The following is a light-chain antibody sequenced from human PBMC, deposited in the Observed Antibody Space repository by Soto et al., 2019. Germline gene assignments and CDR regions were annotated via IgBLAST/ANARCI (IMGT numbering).Light chain of an antibody. CDR3: QQPYSSPYT. CDR2: AAS. CDR1: QSISNY. Sequence: DIQMTQAPSSLYASVGDRVTLTCRASQSISNYLNWYQQKPGEDPKRLLYAASSLQSGVLSRFTDRGSGPDFTLTLSSLQHEDFATYYCQQPYSSPYTFGQGSKLEVK. V-gene: IGKV1-39*01. J-gene: IGKJ2*01.